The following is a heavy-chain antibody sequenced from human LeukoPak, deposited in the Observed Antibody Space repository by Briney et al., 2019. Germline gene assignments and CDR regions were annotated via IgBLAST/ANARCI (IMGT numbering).Heavy chain of an antibody. V-gene: IGHV3-15*07. J-gene: IGHJ4*02. Sequence: GGSLRLSCATSGFTFSNAWMNWVRQAPGKGLEWVGRIRSNSDGGTIDYAAPVKGRFALSRDDSKNMLYLQMNSLKSEDTAVYYCSTLTSRGLSDSWGQGTLVTVSS. CDR2: IRSNSDGGTI. D-gene: IGHD1-20*01. CDR1: GFTFSNAW. CDR3: STLTSRGLSDS.